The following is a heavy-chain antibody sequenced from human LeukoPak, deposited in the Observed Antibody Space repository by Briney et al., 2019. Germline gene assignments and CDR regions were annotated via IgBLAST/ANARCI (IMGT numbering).Heavy chain of an antibody. Sequence: ASVKVSCKASGYTFTGYHIHWVRQAPGQGLEWMGWINPNSGGTNYAQKFQGRVTMTRDTSISTAHMELSRLRSDDTAVYYCARARDYVWGSYRSNWFDPWGQGTLVTVSS. J-gene: IGHJ5*02. V-gene: IGHV1-2*02. D-gene: IGHD3-16*02. CDR2: INPNSGGT. CDR1: GYTFTGYH. CDR3: ARARDYVWGSYRSNWFDP.